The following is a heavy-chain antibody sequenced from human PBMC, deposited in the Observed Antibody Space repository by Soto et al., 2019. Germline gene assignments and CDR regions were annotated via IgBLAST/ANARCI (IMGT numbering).Heavy chain of an antibody. D-gene: IGHD2-2*01. CDR2: INSDGSST. Sequence: PGGSLRLSCAASGFTFSSYWMHWVRQAPGKGLVWVSRINSDGSSTSYADSVKGRFTISRDNAKNTLYLQMNSLRAEDTAVYYCAREVADLYCSSTSCYDTGYYYYYGMDVWGQGTTVTVSS. CDR1: GFTFSSYW. J-gene: IGHJ6*02. CDR3: AREVADLYCSSTSCYDTGYYYYYGMDV. V-gene: IGHV3-74*01.